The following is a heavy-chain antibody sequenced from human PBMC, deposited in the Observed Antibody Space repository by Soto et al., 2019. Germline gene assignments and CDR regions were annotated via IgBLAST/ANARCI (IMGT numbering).Heavy chain of an antibody. CDR1: GGSFSGYY. V-gene: IGHV4-34*01. J-gene: IGHJ4*02. CDR2: IRHSGST. D-gene: IGHD6-13*01. CDR3: AARGSLYSCSWTDDY. Sequence: PSETLSLTCAVSGGSFSGYYWSWIRQPPGKGLEWIGEIRHSGSTNYNPSLKSRVTISVDTSNNQFSLKLSSVTAADTAVYYCAARGSLYSCSWTDDYWGQGILVTVSS.